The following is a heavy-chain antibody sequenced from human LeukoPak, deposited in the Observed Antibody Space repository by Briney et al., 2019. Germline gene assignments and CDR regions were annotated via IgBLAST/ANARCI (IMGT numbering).Heavy chain of an antibody. CDR2: ISYDGSNK. J-gene: IGHJ4*02. CDR1: GFTFSSYG. V-gene: IGHV3-30*03. D-gene: IGHD2-15*01. Sequence: PWASLRLSCAASGFTFSSYGMHWVRQAPGKGLEWVAVISYDGSNKYYADSVKGRFTISRDDSKNTLYLQMNSLRAEDTAVYYCMVVDAPHPYWGQGTLVNVSS. CDR3: MVVDAPHPY.